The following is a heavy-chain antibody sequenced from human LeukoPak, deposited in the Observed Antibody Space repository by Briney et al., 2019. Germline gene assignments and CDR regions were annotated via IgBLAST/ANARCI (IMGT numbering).Heavy chain of an antibody. CDR2: ISGSGGST. J-gene: IGHJ4*02. Sequence: QPGGSLRLSCAASGFTFSSYAMSWVRQAPGKGLEWFSAISGSGGSTYYADSVKGRFTTSRDNSKNTLYLQMNSLRAEDTAVYYCAKDLGYSSGWRPNGAYWGQGTLVTVSS. V-gene: IGHV3-23*01. CDR3: AKDLGYSSGWRPNGAY. D-gene: IGHD6-19*01. CDR1: GFTFSSYA.